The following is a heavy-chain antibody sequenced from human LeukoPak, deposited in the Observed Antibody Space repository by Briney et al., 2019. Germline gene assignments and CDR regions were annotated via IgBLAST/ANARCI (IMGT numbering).Heavy chain of an antibody. J-gene: IGHJ4*02. CDR3: ARDGGLDY. CDR1: GYTFTGYY. Sequence: ASVKVSCKASGYTFTGYYMHWVRQAPGQGLEWMGWINPNSGDTNYAQKFQGRVTMTRDTSISTVYMELSRLRSDDTAVYYRARDGGLDYWGQGTLVTVSS. V-gene: IGHV1-2*02. CDR2: INPNSGDT.